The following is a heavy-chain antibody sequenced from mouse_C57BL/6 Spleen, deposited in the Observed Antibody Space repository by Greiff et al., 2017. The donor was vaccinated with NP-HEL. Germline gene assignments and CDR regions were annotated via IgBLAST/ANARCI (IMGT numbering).Heavy chain of an antibody. V-gene: IGHV2-2*01. J-gene: IGHJ3*01. CDR2: IWSGGST. CDR1: GFSFTSYV. D-gene: IGHD1-2*01. CDR3: ASHYAWFAY. Sequence: VQLQQSGPGLVQPSQSLSITCTVSGFSFTSYVVHWVRQSPGKGLEWLGVIWSGGSTDYNAAFISRLSISKDNSKSQVCFKMNSLQAVDTAIYYCASHYAWFAYWGQGTLVTVSA.